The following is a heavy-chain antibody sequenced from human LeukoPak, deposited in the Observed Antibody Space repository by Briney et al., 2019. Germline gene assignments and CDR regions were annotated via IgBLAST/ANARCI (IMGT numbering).Heavy chain of an antibody. Sequence: GASVKVSCKAFGYTFTSYYMHWVRQAPGQGLEWMGIINPSGGSTSYAQKFQGRVTMTRDMSTSTVYMELSSLRSEDTAVYYCARVYRSGGSCYDYWGQGTLVTVSS. J-gene: IGHJ4*02. CDR2: INPSGGST. CDR1: GYTFTSYY. D-gene: IGHD2-15*01. V-gene: IGHV1-46*01. CDR3: ARVYRSGGSCYDY.